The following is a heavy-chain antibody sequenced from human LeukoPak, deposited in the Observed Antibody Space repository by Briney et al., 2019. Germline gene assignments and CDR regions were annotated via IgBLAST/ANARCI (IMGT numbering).Heavy chain of an antibody. J-gene: IGHJ6*02. CDR3: ARHYDSSGYYAYYYYYGMDV. D-gene: IGHD3-22*01. Sequence: SETLYLTCTVSGGSISSSSYYWGWIRQPPGKGLEWIGSIYYSGSTYYNPSLKSRVTISVDTSKNQFSLKLSSVTAADTAVYYCARHYDSSGYYAYYYYYGMDVWGQGTTVTVSS. V-gene: IGHV4-39*01. CDR1: GGSISSSSYY. CDR2: IYYSGST.